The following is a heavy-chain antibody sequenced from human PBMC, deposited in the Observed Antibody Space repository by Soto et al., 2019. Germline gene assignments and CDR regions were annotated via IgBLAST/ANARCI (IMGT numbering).Heavy chain of an antibody. J-gene: IGHJ4*02. Sequence: GSLRPACSASGFTFDNYVMTWVRQAPGKGLEWVAGISGNGARAYYGDSVKGRFIVSRDNSKNTQYLQMNSLRVEDTALYYCAKRFDDSSTWSFDHWGLGTLVTVYS. V-gene: IGHV3-23*01. D-gene: IGHD6-6*01. CDR2: ISGNGARA. CDR1: GFTFDNYV. CDR3: AKRFDDSSTWSFDH.